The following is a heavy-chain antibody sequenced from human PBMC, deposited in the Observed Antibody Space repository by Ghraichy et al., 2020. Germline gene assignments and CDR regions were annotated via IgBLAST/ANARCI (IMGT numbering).Heavy chain of an antibody. D-gene: IGHD2-15*01. CDR1: GYTFTGYY. V-gene: IGHV1-2*02. CDR3: AGAVGRPLYYYYGMDV. Sequence: ASVKVSCKASGYTFTGYYMHWVRQAPGQGLEWMGWINPNSGGTNYAQKFQGRVTMTRDTSISTAYMELSRLRSDDTAVYYCAGAVGRPLYYYYGMDVWGQGTTVTVSS. CDR2: INPNSGGT. J-gene: IGHJ6*02.